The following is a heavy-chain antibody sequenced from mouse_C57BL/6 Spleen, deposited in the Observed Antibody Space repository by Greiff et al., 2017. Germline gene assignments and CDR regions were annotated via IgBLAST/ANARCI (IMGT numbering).Heavy chain of an antibody. CDR3: AREEEIYDGTARAMDY. CDR1: GYTFTSYW. V-gene: IGHV1-69*01. Sequence: QVQLQQSGAELVMPGASVKLSCKASGYTFTSYWMHWVKQRPGQGLEWIGEIDPSDSSTNYNQKFKGKSTLTVDKSSSTAYMQISSLTSEDTAVYYCAREEEIYDGTARAMDYWGQGTSVTVSS. D-gene: IGHD2-3*01. J-gene: IGHJ4*01. CDR2: IDPSDSST.